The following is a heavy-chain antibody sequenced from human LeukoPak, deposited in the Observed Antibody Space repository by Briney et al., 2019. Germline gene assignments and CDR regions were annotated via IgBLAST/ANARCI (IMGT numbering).Heavy chain of an antibody. Sequence: KPSETLSLTCIVSGGSISSYYWTWIRQPPGKGLEWIGYIFYSGNTKYNPSLESRVTISVDISKSQFSLRLSSVTAADTAVYYCARGGVVTTYDYWGQGILVTVSS. V-gene: IGHV4-59*01. D-gene: IGHD2-21*02. J-gene: IGHJ4*02. CDR2: IFYSGNT. CDR3: ARGGVVTTYDY. CDR1: GGSISSYY.